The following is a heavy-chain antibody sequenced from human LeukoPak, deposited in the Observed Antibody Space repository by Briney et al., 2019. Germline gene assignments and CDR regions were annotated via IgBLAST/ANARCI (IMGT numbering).Heavy chain of an antibody. CDR3: AKLVPSDDFWSGYLGWFDP. Sequence: SGGSLRLSCAASGFTFSSHAMSWVRQAPGKGLEWVSVISGSGGSTYSADSVKGRFTISRDNSKNTLYLQMNTLTAEDTAVYYCAKLVPSDDFWSGYLGWFDPRGQGTLVTVSS. CDR1: GFTFSSHA. J-gene: IGHJ5*02. V-gene: IGHV3-23*01. D-gene: IGHD3-3*01. CDR2: ISGSGGST.